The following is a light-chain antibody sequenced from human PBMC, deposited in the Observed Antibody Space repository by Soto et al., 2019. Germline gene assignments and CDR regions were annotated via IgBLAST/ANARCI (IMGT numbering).Light chain of an antibody. CDR2: GAS. Sequence: EIVLTQSPGTLSLSPGERATLSCRASQSVSSSYFAWYQQKPGQPPRLLIYGASNRATGIPARFSGSGSGTDFTLTISSLEPADFAVYYCQQRSNWPLTFGGGTKVDIK. CDR3: QQRSNWPLT. CDR1: QSVSSSY. V-gene: IGKV3D-20*02. J-gene: IGKJ4*01.